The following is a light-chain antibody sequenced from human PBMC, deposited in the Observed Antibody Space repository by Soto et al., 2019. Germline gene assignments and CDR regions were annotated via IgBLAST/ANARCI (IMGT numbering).Light chain of an antibody. Sequence: QSVLTQPPSLSGTPGQSVTLSCSGSRSNIGSSIVHWYQQLPGTAPKHLIYMNNQRPSGVPDRFSGSKSGTSASLVISGLRSEDEADYYCVAWDDDLSARVFGGGTKLTVL. J-gene: IGLJ3*02. CDR2: MNN. CDR3: VAWDDDLSARV. CDR1: RSNIGSSI. V-gene: IGLV1-47*01.